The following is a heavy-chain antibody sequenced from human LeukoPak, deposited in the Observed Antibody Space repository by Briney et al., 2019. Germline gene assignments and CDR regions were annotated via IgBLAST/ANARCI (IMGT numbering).Heavy chain of an antibody. J-gene: IGHJ4*02. CDR3: ARHGFEGGLLAVDH. CDR1: GGSISSYY. D-gene: IGHD1-26*01. CDR2: IYYSGST. V-gene: IGHV4-59*08. Sequence: SETLSLTCTVSGGSISSYYWSWIRQPPGKGLEWIGYIYYSGSTNYNPSLKSRVTISVDTSKNQFSLKLSSVTAADTAVYYCARHGFEGGLLAVDHWGQGTLVTVSS.